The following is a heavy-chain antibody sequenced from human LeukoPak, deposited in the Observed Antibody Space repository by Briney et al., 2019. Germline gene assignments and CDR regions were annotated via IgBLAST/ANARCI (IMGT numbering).Heavy chain of an antibody. J-gene: IGHJ4*02. Sequence: PGGSLRLSFAASGFTFRSYGVRWVRQAPGKGLERVAVISYDGSNKYYADSVKGRFTISRDNSKNTLYLQMNSLRAEDTAVYYCANSRSAYYFDYWGQGTLVTVSS. CDR1: GFTFRSYG. CDR2: ISYDGSNK. V-gene: IGHV3-30*18. CDR3: ANSRSAYYFDY. D-gene: IGHD3-3*01.